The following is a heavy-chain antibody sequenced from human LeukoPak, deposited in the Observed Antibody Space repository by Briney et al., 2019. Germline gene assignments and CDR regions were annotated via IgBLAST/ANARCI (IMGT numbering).Heavy chain of an antibody. V-gene: IGHV3-48*01. Sequence: GGSLRLSCAASGYTFSSYGMTWVLQAPGKGLEWVSYISSSSSTIYYADSVKGRFTISRDNAKNSLYLQLNSLRAEDTAVYYCAKEYGYTYGEFDYWGQGTLVTVSS. CDR2: ISSSSSTI. CDR1: GYTFSSYG. D-gene: IGHD5-18*01. CDR3: AKEYGYTYGEFDY. J-gene: IGHJ4*02.